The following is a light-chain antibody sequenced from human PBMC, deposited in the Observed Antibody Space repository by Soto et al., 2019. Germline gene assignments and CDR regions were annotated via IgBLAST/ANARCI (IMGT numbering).Light chain of an antibody. CDR1: QTVSTY. Sequence: EIVLTQSPATLSLSPGDRATLSCRASQTVSTYLAWYQQKPGQAPRLLIYDASNRATGIPDRFSGSGSGTDFTLTISSLEPEDFAVYYCQQRSNWPPPITFGQGTRLEIK. V-gene: IGKV3-11*01. J-gene: IGKJ5*01. CDR3: QQRSNWPPPIT. CDR2: DAS.